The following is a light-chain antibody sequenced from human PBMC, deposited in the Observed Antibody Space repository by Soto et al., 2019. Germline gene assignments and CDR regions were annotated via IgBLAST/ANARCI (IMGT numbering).Light chain of an antibody. J-gene: IGKJ2*01. V-gene: IGKV3D-15*01. CDR3: QQYNNWTPYT. CDR1: QSVSSN. Sequence: EIVMTQSPATLSVSPGERATLSCRASQSVSSNLAWYQQKPGQAPRLLIYGASTRPTGIPARFSGSGSGTEFTLTISSLQSEDFAVYYCQQYNNWTPYTFGQGTKLEIK. CDR2: GAS.